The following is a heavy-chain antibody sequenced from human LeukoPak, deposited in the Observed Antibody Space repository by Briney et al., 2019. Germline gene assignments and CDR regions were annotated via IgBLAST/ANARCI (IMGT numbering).Heavy chain of an antibody. V-gene: IGHV1-46*01. CDR1: GYTFASYF. D-gene: IGHD6-13*01. Sequence: VASVKVSCKASGYTFASYFMHWVRQAPGQGLEWMGIINPNGGRATYAQKFQGRVTMTRGMSTSTVYMELSSLTSEDTAVYYCARDGAAAPPTSDWFDPWGQGTPVTVSS. CDR2: INPNGGRA. J-gene: IGHJ5*02. CDR3: ARDGAAAPPTSDWFDP.